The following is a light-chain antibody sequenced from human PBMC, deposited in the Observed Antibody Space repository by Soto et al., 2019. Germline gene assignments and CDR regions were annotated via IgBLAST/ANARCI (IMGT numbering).Light chain of an antibody. V-gene: IGKV3-11*01. J-gene: IGKJ2*01. CDR1: QSVNTY. CDR2: DAS. CDR3: QQRSSWLPYT. Sequence: IVLTQSAATLSLSPGERATLSCRASQSVNTYLAWYQQKPGQAPRLLIYDASSRATGIPARFTGSGSGTDFTLTISSLEPEDFAVYYCQQRSSWLPYTFGQGTKVDI.